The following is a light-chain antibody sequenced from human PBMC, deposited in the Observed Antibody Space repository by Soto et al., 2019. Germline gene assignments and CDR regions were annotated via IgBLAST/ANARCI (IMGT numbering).Light chain of an antibody. CDR1: SSDVGTYKY. Sequence: QSVLTQPASVSGSPGQWITISCTGTSSDVGTYKYVSWYQQHPGKAPKLMIYDVSNRPSGVSNRFSGSKSGNTASLTISGLQAEDEADYYCNSYTTSSTLVFGTGTKVTVL. J-gene: IGLJ1*01. CDR3: NSYTTSSTLV. CDR2: DVS. V-gene: IGLV2-14*03.